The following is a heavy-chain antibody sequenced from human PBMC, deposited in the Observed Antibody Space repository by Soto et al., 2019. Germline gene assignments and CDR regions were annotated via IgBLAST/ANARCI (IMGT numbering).Heavy chain of an antibody. CDR2: ISGSGDKT. D-gene: IGHD5-12*01. CDR1: GFTFRSYA. Sequence: GSLRLSCKASGFTFRSYAMSWVRHTPGKGLEWVSSISGSGDKTYYADSVKGRFTFSRDNSKNTLYLQMNNLRADDTAVYYCAKEWTPRRAFDHWGQGTLVTVSS. V-gene: IGHV3-23*01. CDR3: AKEWTPRRAFDH. J-gene: IGHJ4*02.